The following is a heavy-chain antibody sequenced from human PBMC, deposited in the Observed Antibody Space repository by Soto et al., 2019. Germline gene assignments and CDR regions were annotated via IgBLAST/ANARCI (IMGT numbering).Heavy chain of an antibody. CDR1: GYTFTSYG. D-gene: IGHD3-3*01. J-gene: IGHJ6*02. Sequence: ASVKVSCKASGYTFTSYGISWVRQAPGQGLEWMGWISAYNGNTNYAQKLQGRVTMTTDTSTSTAYMELRSLRSDDTAVYYCARVYDFWSGSHRAYYYGMDVWGQGNKVTVSS. V-gene: IGHV1-18*01. CDR3: ARVYDFWSGSHRAYYYGMDV. CDR2: ISAYNGNT.